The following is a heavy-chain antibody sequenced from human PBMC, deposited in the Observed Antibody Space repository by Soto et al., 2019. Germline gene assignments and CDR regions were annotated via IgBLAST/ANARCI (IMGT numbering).Heavy chain of an antibody. D-gene: IGHD1-1*01. J-gene: IGHJ4*02. CDR1: GYTFTSYG. Sequence: QVHLVQSGAEVKKPGASVKVSCKGSGYTFTSYGITWVRQAPGQGLEWMGWISAHNGNTNYAQKLQGRVTVTRDTSTSTAYMELRSRRYDDTAVDDCARGRYGDYWGQGALVTVSS. CDR2: ISAHNGNT. V-gene: IGHV1-18*01. CDR3: ARGRYGDY.